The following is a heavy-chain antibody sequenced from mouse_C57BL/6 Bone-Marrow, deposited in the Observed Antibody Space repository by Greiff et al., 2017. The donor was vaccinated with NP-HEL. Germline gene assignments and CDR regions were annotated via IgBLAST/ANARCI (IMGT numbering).Heavy chain of an antibody. Sequence: QVQLKESGAELARPGASVKLSCKASGYTFTSYGISWVKQRTGQGLEWIGEIYPRSGNTYYNEKFKGKATLTADKSSSTAYMELRSLTSEDSAVYFCARYYGSSFFYFDYWGQGTTLTVSS. J-gene: IGHJ2*01. D-gene: IGHD1-1*01. V-gene: IGHV1-81*01. CDR1: GYTFTSYG. CDR3: ARYYGSSFFYFDY. CDR2: IYPRSGNT.